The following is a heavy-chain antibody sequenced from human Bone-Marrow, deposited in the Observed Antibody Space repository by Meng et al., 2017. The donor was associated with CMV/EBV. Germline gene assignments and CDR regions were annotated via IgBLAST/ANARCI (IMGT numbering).Heavy chain of an antibody. Sequence: GESLKISCVASGFTFNTYWMSWVRQAPGKGLEWVANIKQDGSEKYYVGSVKGRFTISRDNAKNSLYLRMNSLRAEDTAVYYCARDPRVKSYVVVPAASDYWGQGTMVTVSS. J-gene: IGHJ4*02. D-gene: IGHD2-2*01. CDR3: ARDPRVKSYVVVPAASDY. CDR1: GFTFNTYW. CDR2: IKQDGSEK. V-gene: IGHV3-7*01.